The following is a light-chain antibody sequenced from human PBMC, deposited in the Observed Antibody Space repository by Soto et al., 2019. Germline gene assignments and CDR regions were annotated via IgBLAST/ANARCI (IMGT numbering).Light chain of an antibody. CDR2: EVS. J-gene: IGLJ1*01. CDR1: SXDGGDYKY. CDR3: SSYTTSSTV. V-gene: IGLV2-14*01. Sequence: QSXLTQPASVXGSXXXSXXXXXXGTSXDGGDYKYVSWYQQHPGKAPKLMIYEVSYRPSGVSNRFSGSKSGNTASLTISGLQAEDEADYYCSSYTTSSTVFGTGTKVTVL.